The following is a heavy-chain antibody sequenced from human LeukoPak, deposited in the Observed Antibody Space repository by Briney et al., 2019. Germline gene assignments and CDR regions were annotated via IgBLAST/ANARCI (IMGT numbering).Heavy chain of an antibody. D-gene: IGHD3-16*01. J-gene: IGHJ4*02. CDR3: ARDTPFGYYFDY. CDR2: INSDGSST. Sequence: PGGSLRLSCAATGFTFSSYWMHWVRQAPGKGLVWVSRINSDGSSTSYADSVKGRFTISRDNAKNTLYLQMNSLRAEDTAVYYCARDTPFGYYFDYWGQGTLVTVSS. V-gene: IGHV3-74*01. CDR1: GFTFSSYW.